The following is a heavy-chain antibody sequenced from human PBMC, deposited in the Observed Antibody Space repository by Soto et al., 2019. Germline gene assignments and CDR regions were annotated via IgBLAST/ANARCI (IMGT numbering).Heavy chain of an antibody. D-gene: IGHD3-10*01. CDR2: IHPGDSET. J-gene: IGHJ6*02. V-gene: IGHV5-51*01. CDR3: ARQRITRVRGVSSSGLDV. Sequence: GEPLKISCKGSGYSFTSYYIAWVRQMPGKGLEWMGIIHPGDSETRYSPSFQGHVIISADKSISSAYLQWSSLEAADTAMYYCARQRITRVRGVSSSGLDVWGQGTTVTVSS. CDR1: GYSFTSYY.